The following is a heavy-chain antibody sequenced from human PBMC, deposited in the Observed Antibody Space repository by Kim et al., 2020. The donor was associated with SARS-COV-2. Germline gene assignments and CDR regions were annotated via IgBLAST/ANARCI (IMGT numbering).Heavy chain of an antibody. CDR2: IYYSGST. Sequence: SETLSLTCTVSGGSISSGDYYWSWIRQPPGKGLEWIGYIYYSGSTYYNPSLKSRVTISVDTSKNQFSLKLSSVTAADTAVYYCARRATRRMGFEWLWGDEFDYWGQGTLVTVSS. V-gene: IGHV4-30-4*01. CDR1: GGSISSGDYY. D-gene: IGHD3-9*01. CDR3: ARRATRRMGFEWLWGDEFDY. J-gene: IGHJ4*02.